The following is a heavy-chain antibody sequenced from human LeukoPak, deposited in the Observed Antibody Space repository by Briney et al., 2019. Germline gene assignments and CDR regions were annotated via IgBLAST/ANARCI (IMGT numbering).Heavy chain of an antibody. CDR2: IKSKTDGGTT. Sequence: PGGSLRLSCAASGFTFSNAWMSWVRQAPGKGLEWVGRIKSKTDGGTTDYAAPVKGRFTISRDNSKNTLYLQMNSLRGDDTAVYYCAREVYSSTWFDLWGQGTLVTVSS. V-gene: IGHV3-15*01. J-gene: IGHJ4*02. CDR3: AREVYSSTWFDL. CDR1: GFTFSNAW. D-gene: IGHD6-13*01.